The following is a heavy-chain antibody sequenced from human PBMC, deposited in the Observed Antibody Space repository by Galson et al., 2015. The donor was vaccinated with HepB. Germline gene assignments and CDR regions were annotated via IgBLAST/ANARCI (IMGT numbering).Heavy chain of an antibody. D-gene: IGHD3-3*01. V-gene: IGHV3-30*18. CDR3: AKGNTIFGVVIKPPLY. Sequence: SLRLSCAASGFTFSSYGMHWVRQAPGKGLEWVAVISYDGSNKYYADSVKGRFTISRDNSKNTLYLQMYSLRAEDTAVYYCAKGNTIFGVVIKPPLYWGQGTLVTVSS. J-gene: IGHJ4*02. CDR2: ISYDGSNK. CDR1: GFTFSSYG.